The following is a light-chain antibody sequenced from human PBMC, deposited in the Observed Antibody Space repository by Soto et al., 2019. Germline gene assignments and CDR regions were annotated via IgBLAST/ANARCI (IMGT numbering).Light chain of an antibody. V-gene: IGKV1-6*01. CDR3: LQDFNYPWT. CDR1: QGIAKD. J-gene: IGKJ1*01. CDR2: GAS. Sequence: AIEMTQSPSSLSASVGDTVTITCRASQGIAKDLAWFQQRPGKAPKLLIYGASTLQTGVPSRFSGSGSGTDFTLTISGLQSEDFATYFCLQDFNYPWTFGQGTKVDIK.